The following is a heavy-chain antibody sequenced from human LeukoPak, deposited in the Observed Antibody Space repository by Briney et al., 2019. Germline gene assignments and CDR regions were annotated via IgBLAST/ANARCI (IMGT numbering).Heavy chain of an antibody. V-gene: IGHV3-7*01. J-gene: IGHJ4*02. CDR3: ARGGGDFWSGYYPSWFDY. Sequence: GGSLRLSCAASGFTLNTYWMRWVRQAPGKGREWVANIKQDGSEKYYVDSVKGRLTISRDNAKNSLYLQMSSLRVDATAAYYCARGGGDFWSGYYPSWFDYWGQGTLVTVSS. D-gene: IGHD3-3*01. CDR2: IKQDGSEK. CDR1: GFTLNTYW.